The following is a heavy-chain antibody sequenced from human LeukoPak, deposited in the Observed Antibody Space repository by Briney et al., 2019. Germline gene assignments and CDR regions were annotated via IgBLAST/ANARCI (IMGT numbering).Heavy chain of an antibody. D-gene: IGHD2-2*01. J-gene: IGHJ6*02. CDR2: ISAYNGNT. CDR3: TYSSTSSPLYYYYGMDV. V-gene: IGHV1-18*01. CDR1: GYTFTSYG. Sequence: ASVKVSCKASGYTFTSYGISWVRQAPGQGLEWMGWISAYNGNTNYAQKLQGRVTMTTGTSTSTAYMELRSPRSDDTAVYYCTYSSTSSPLYYYYGMDVWGQGTTVTVSS.